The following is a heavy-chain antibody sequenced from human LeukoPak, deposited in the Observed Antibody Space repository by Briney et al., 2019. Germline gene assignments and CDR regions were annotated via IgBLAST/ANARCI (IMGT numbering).Heavy chain of an antibody. V-gene: IGHV3-33*08. CDR1: GFTFSSYG. D-gene: IGHD3-10*01. Sequence: QSGRSLRLSCAASGFTFSSYGMHWVRQAPGKGLEWVAVIWYDGSNKYYADSVKDRFTISRDNSKNTLYLQMNSLRAEDTAVYYCAREQDPFYGLRRTAIGGLDYWGQGTLVTVSS. CDR2: IWYDGSNK. CDR3: AREQDPFYGLRRTAIGGLDY. J-gene: IGHJ4*02.